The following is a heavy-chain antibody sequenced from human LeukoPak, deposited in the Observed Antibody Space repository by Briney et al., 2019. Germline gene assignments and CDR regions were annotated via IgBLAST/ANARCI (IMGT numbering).Heavy chain of an antibody. D-gene: IGHD6-6*01. CDR3: ARRVGGSSALDY. J-gene: IGHJ4*02. CDR2: IYYTGST. Sequence: SETLSLTCTVSGVSISPYHWIWIRQPPGKGLEWIGSIYYTGSTNYNPSLKSRVTISLDTSKNQFSLKLSSVTAADTAVYYCARRVGGSSALDYWGQGTLFTVSS. CDR1: GVSISPYH. V-gene: IGHV4-59*08.